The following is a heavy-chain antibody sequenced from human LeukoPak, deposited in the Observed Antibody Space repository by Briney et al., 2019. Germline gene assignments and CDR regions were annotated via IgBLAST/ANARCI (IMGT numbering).Heavy chain of an antibody. V-gene: IGHV4-34*01. Sequence: SSETLSLTCAVYGGSFSGYYWSWIRQPPGKGLEWIGEINHSGSTNYNPSLKSRVTISVDTSKNQFSLKLSSVTAADTAVYYCAITYYYDSSGYYRYGGQGTLVTVSS. J-gene: IGHJ4*02. D-gene: IGHD3-22*01. CDR1: GGSFSGYY. CDR3: AITYYYDSSGYYRY. CDR2: INHSGST.